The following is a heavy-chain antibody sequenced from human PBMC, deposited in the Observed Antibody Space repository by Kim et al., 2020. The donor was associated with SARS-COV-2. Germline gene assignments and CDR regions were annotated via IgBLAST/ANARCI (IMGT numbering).Heavy chain of an antibody. Sequence: GGSLRLSCAASGFTVRDNSMTWVRQAPGRGLEWLSLIYPNGIVYHADSVQGRFTISRDISKNTLFLQMNTLNSEDTAVYYCARGQSNSDWNNGADYYHFPMDVWGQGTTVTVSS. V-gene: IGHV3-53*01. CDR1: GFTVRDNS. CDR3: ARGQSNSDWNNGADYYHFPMDV. CDR2: IYPNGIV. J-gene: IGHJ6*02. D-gene: IGHD1-1*01.